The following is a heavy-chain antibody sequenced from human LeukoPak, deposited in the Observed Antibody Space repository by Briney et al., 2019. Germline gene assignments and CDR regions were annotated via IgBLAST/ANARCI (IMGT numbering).Heavy chain of an antibody. CDR3: AKDPEWELKYYFDY. D-gene: IGHD1-26*01. CDR1: GFTFSSYW. CDR2: IKQDGSEK. Sequence: GGSLRLSCAASGFTFSSYWMSWVRQAPGKGLEWVANIKQDGSEKYYVDSVKGRFTISRDNAKNSLYLQMNSLRAEDTAVYYCAKDPEWELKYYFDYWGQGTLVTVSS. V-gene: IGHV3-7*01. J-gene: IGHJ4*02.